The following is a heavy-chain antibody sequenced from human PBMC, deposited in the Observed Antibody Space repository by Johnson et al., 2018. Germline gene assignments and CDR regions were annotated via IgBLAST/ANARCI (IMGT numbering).Heavy chain of an antibody. V-gene: IGHV3-53*01. D-gene: IGHD2-2*01. J-gene: IGHJ6*02. Sequence: VQLVQSGGGLIQPGGSLRLSCAASGFSFSSYYMNWVRQAPGKGLEWVSVISTGDSTYYADSVKGRFIISRDNSKNPLYLQMNSLRAEDTAVYYCAKDLHWYAMDGWGQGTTVTVSS. CDR1: GFSFSSYY. CDR3: AKDLHWYAMDG. CDR2: ISTGDST.